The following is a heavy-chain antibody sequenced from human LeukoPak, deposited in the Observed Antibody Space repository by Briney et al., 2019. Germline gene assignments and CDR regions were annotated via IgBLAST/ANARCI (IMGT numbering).Heavy chain of an antibody. CDR3: ARVLGYQLLLMDV. CDR2: IYSGGST. D-gene: IGHD2-2*01. J-gene: IGHJ6*03. Sequence: GGSLRLSCAASGFTVSSNYMSWVRQAPGKGLEWVSVIYSGGSTYYADSVKGRFTISRDNSKNTLYLQMNSLRAEDTAVYYCARVLGYQLLLMDVWGKGTTVTISS. CDR1: GFTVSSNY. V-gene: IGHV3-66*01.